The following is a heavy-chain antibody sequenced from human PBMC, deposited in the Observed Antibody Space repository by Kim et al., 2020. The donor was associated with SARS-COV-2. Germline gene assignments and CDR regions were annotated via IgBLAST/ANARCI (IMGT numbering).Heavy chain of an antibody. V-gene: IGHV4-59*13. CDR1: GDSINPYY. CDR3: ARGERRRTLGNYRTGKFDY. J-gene: IGHJ4*02. CDR2: VHYKGST. Sequence: SETLSLTCTVSGDSINPYYWSWIRQPPGKGLEWIGYVHYKGSTNYNPSLESRVTISMDTSKNEFSLKLNSVTAADTAIYYCARGERRRTLGNYRTGKFDYWGQGSLVTVSS. D-gene: IGHD3-10*01.